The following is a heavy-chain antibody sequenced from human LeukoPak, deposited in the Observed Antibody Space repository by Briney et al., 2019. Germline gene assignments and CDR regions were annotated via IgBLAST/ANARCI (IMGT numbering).Heavy chain of an antibody. Sequence: PGGSLRLSCAASGFSFSTSKMNWVRQAPGKGLEWLSYISSSGTTIFYANSVRGRFTISRDNAKNSLYLLMDSLRAEDTAVYYCARDVVPAAQGMDVWGKGTTVTVSS. D-gene: IGHD2-2*01. CDR2: ISSSGTTI. CDR3: ARDVVPAAQGMDV. V-gene: IGHV3-48*01. CDR1: GFSFSTSK. J-gene: IGHJ6*03.